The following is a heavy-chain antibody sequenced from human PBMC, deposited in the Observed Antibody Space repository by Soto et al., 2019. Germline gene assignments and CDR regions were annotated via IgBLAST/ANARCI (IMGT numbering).Heavy chain of an antibody. CDR2: ISAYNGNT. J-gene: IGHJ4*02. D-gene: IGHD3-3*01. V-gene: IGHV1-18*01. Sequence: ASVKVSCKASGYTFTSYGISWVRQAPGQGLEWMGWISAYNGNTNYAQKLQGRVTMTTDTSTSTAYMELRSLRSEDTALYYCARRDTSGFLRYFDNWGQGTQVTVSS. CDR1: GYTFTSYG. CDR3: ARRDTSGFLRYFDN.